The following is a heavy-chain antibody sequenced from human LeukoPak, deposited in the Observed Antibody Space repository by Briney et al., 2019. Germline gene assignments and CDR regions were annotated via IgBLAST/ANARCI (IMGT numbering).Heavy chain of an antibody. Sequence: SETLSLTCTISNGSISDDYWSWIRQPPGKGLEWIGRIYTSGSTNYNPSLKSRVTISVDTSKNQFSLKLSSVTAADTAVYYCAREQQLDRYNWFDPWGQGTLVTVSS. CDR1: NGSISDDY. J-gene: IGHJ5*02. V-gene: IGHV4-4*08. CDR2: IYTSGST. CDR3: AREQQLDRYNWFDP. D-gene: IGHD6-13*01.